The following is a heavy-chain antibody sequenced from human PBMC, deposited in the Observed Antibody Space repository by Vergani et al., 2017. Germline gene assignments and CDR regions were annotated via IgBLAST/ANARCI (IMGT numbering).Heavy chain of an antibody. J-gene: IGHJ4*01. V-gene: IGHV1-2*02. CDR3: SRDLIPSSRAGHFDF. CDR2: IVPNNGGT. Sequence: QVQLVQSGPEVKKPGASVRVSCKASGDTFNVFYIHWMRQAPGQGPEWMGWIVPNNGGTNYAQKFQGRVTMTRDTSISTAYMEVSSLRSDDTAVYFCSRDLIPSSRAGHFDFWGHGTLVTVSS. CDR1: GDTFNVFY. D-gene: IGHD3-16*01.